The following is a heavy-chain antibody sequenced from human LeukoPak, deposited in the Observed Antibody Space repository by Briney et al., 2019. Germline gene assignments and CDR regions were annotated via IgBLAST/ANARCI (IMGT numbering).Heavy chain of an antibody. D-gene: IGHD3-3*01. CDR3: AKVILGVNVPHWFDR. V-gene: IGHV3-23*01. CDR2: LSSGGATT. Sequence: GGSLRLSCAVSGFTFSSYAMSWVRQAPGKGLAWVSALSSGGATTYYADSVKGRFTISRDNYKNTLYLQMGSLRAEDTAVYYCAKVILGVNVPHWFDRWGQGTLVTVSS. J-gene: IGHJ5*02. CDR1: GFTFSSYA.